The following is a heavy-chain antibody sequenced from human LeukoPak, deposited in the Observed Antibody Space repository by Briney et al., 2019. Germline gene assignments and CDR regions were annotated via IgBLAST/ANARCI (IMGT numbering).Heavy chain of an antibody. CDR2: IIPILGIA. CDR1: GYTFTSYG. J-gene: IGHJ5*02. D-gene: IGHD3-22*01. Sequence: GASVKVSCKASGYTFTSYGISWVRQAPGQGLEWMGRIIPILGIANYAQKFQGRVTITADKSTSTAYMELSSLRSEDTAVYYCARSPTDYYDTWGQGTLVTVSS. V-gene: IGHV1-69*04. CDR3: ARSPTDYYDT.